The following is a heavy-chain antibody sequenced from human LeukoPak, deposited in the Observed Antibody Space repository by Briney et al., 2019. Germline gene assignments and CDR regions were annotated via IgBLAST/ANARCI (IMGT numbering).Heavy chain of an antibody. D-gene: IGHD3-3*01. Sequence: PSETLSLTCTVSGGSISSSSYYWGWIRQPPGKGLEWIGSIYYSGSTYYNPSLKSRVTISVDTSKNQFSLKLSFVTAADTAVYYCARDSSPGGYDFWSGYYNGGWFDPWGQGTLVTVSS. CDR3: ARDSSPGGYDFWSGYYNGGWFDP. CDR1: GGSISSSSYY. CDR2: IYYSGST. V-gene: IGHV4-39*07. J-gene: IGHJ5*02.